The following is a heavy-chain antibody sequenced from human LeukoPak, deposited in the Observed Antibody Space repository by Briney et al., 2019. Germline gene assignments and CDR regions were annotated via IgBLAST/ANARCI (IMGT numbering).Heavy chain of an antibody. CDR1: GGSISSYY. J-gene: IGHJ4*02. CDR2: IYYSGST. CDR3: ARGVDDFWSGYYLDY. Sequence: SETLSLTCTVSGGSISSYYWSWIRQPPGKGLEWIGYIYYSGSTNHNPSLKSRVTISVDTSKNQFSLKLSSVTAADTAVYYCARGVDDFWSGYYLDYWGQGTLVTVSS. V-gene: IGHV4-59*01. D-gene: IGHD3-3*01.